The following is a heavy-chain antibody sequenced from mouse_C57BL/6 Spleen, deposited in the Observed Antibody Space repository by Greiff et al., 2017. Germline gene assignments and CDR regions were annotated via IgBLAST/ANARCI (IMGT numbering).Heavy chain of an antibody. J-gene: IGHJ2*01. V-gene: IGHV1-62-2*01. CDR3: ARHEGDYYGSSPGYFDY. Sequence: QVQLQQSGAELLKPGASVKLSCQASGYTFTEYTIHWVKPRSGQGLECIGWFYPGSGSIKYNEKFKDKATLTADKSSSTVYMELSRLTSEDSAVYFCARHEGDYYGSSPGYFDYWGQGTTLTVSS. D-gene: IGHD1-1*01. CDR2: FYPGSGSI. CDR1: GYTFTEYT.